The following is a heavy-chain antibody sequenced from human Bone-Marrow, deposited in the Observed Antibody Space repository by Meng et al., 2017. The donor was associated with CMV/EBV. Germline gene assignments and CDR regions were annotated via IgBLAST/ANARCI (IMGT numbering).Heavy chain of an antibody. CDR2: IPYDASNK. CDR3: AKDLYSSGSYNYFDP. J-gene: IGHJ5*02. CDR1: GFTFSTYG. V-gene: IGHV3-30*18. Sequence: SGFTFSTYGMHWFRQAPGKGLEWVSMIPYDASNKYYADSVKGRFTISRDDSKNTLYLQMNSLRTEDTAVYYCAKDLYSSGSYNYFDPWGQGTLVTVSS. D-gene: IGHD6-19*01.